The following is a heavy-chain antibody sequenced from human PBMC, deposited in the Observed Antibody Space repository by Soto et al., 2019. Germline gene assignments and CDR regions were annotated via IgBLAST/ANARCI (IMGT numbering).Heavy chain of an antibody. Sequence: SETLSLTCTVSGGSISSSSYYWGWIRQPPGKGLEWIGSIYYSGSTYYNPSLKSRVTISVDTSKNQFSLKLSSVTAADTAVYFCAGPVFVGVVRPDVFDIGGQGTMVTVSS. CDR3: AGPVFVGVVRPDVFDI. J-gene: IGHJ3*02. CDR1: GGSISSSSYY. V-gene: IGHV4-39*07. CDR2: IYYSGST. D-gene: IGHD3-3*01.